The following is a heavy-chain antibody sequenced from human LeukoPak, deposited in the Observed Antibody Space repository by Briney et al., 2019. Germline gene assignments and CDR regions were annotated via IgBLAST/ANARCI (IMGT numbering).Heavy chain of an antibody. J-gene: IGHJ4*02. Sequence: GGSLRLSCAASGFTFSSYWMHWVRQAPGKGLVWVSRIDSYGSRISHGDFVRGRFTISRDNAKNTLYLQMNSLRAEDTAVYYCAGGRDRSSLYFDSWGQGTLVTVSS. CDR2: IDSYGSRI. CDR1: GFTFSSYW. D-gene: IGHD5-24*01. CDR3: AGGRDRSSLYFDS. V-gene: IGHV3-74*01.